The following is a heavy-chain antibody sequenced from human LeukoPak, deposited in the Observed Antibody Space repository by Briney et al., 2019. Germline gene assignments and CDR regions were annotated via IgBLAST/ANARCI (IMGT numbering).Heavy chain of an antibody. CDR1: GFTFTNYA. Sequence: GGSLRLSCAASGFTFTNYAMTWVRQAPGKGLERVSSISDTYATTYYTDSVKGRCTISRDNSKNTVSLQLNNLRVEDTAVYFCVRHDSFIPFWGQGTLVTVSS. CDR2: ISDTYATT. V-gene: IGHV3-23*01. J-gene: IGHJ4*02. CDR3: VRHDSFIPF. D-gene: IGHD2-21*01.